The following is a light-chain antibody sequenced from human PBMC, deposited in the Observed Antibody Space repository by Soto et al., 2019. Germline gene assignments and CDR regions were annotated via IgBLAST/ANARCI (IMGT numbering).Light chain of an antibody. CDR1: QSISSW. Sequence: DIQMTQSPSTLSASEGDRVTITCRASQSISSWLAWFQQKPGKAPKLLIYDASNLQSGVPSRFSGGGSGTEFTLTISSLQPDDFATQYCQQYDSYSGYTFGQGTKLEIK. J-gene: IGKJ2*01. CDR2: DAS. V-gene: IGKV1-5*01. CDR3: QQYDSYSGYT.